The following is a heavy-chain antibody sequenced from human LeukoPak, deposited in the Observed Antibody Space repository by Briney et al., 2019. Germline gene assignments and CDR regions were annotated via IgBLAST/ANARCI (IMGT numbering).Heavy chain of an antibody. CDR1: GFTFSSHW. Sequence: QPGGSLRLSCAASGFTFSSHWMHWVRQAPGKGLVWVARIHSDGSITSYADSVEGRFTVSRDNAKNTLYLQMNSLRGDDTAVYYCARDRTTVTVFDYWGQGTLVTVSS. CDR3: ARDRTTVTVFDY. J-gene: IGHJ4*02. CDR2: IHSDGSIT. V-gene: IGHV3-74*01. D-gene: IGHD4-17*01.